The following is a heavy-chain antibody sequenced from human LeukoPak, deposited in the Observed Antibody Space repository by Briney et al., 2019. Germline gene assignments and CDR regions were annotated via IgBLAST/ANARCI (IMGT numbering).Heavy chain of an antibody. V-gene: IGHV3-30*02. J-gene: IGHJ4*02. Sequence: GGSLRLSCAASGFTFSSYGMHWVRQAPGKGLEWVAFIRYDGSNKYYADSVKGRFTISRDNSKNTLYLQMNSLRAEDTAVYYCAKTAEFGRYFYYSGQGNLVTVSS. CDR3: AKTAEFGRYFYY. D-gene: IGHD3-3*01. CDR2: IRYDGSNK. CDR1: GFTFSSYG.